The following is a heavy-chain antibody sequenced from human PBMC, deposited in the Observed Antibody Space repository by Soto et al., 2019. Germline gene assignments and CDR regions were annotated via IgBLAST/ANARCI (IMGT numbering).Heavy chain of an antibody. V-gene: IGHV3-33*01. CDR1: GFTFSSYG. Sequence: GGSLRLSCAASGFTFSSYGMHWVRQAPGKGLEWVAVIWYDGSNKYYADSVKGRFTISRDNSKNTLYLQMNSLRAEDTAVYYCARDGSWGFNYGMDVWGQGTTVTVSS. J-gene: IGHJ6*02. CDR2: IWYDGSNK. D-gene: IGHD3-16*01. CDR3: ARDGSWGFNYGMDV.